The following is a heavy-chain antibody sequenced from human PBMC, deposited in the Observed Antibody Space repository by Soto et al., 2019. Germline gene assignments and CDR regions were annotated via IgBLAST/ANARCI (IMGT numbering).Heavy chain of an antibody. V-gene: IGHV3-23*01. CDR3: ATSRGYYYDSSGFDWFDP. Sequence: EVQLLESGGGLVQPGGSLRLSCAASGFTFSSYAMSWVRQAPGKGLEWVSAISGSGGSTYYADSVKGRFTISRDNSKNTLYLQMNSLRAEDTAVYYFATSRGYYYDSSGFDWFDPWGQGTLVTVSS. CDR1: GFTFSSYA. CDR2: ISGSGGST. J-gene: IGHJ5*02. D-gene: IGHD3-22*01.